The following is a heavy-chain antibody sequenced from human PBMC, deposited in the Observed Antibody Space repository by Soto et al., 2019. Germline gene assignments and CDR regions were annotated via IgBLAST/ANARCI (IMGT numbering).Heavy chain of an antibody. CDR1: GYTFTGYY. D-gene: IGHD3-22*01. CDR2: INPNSGGT. J-gene: IGHJ4*02. CDR3: ARTSSGYYEYYFDY. V-gene: IGHV1-2*02. Sequence: ASVKVSCKASGYTFTGYYMHWVRQAPGQGLEWMGGINPNSGGTNYAQKFQGRVTMTGDESTSTAYMELSSLRSEDTAVYYCARTSSGYYEYYFDYWGQGTLVTVSS.